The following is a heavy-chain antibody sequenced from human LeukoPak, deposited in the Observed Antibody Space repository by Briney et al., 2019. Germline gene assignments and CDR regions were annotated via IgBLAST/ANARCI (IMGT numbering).Heavy chain of an antibody. CDR1: GFTLSSYC. D-gene: IGHD6-19*01. Sequence: PGVSLRLSCAASGFTLSSYCMNWVRQAPGKGLEWVSYISSSSNTIYYADSVKGRFTISRDNAKNSLYLQMNSLRAEDTAVYYCARDKASSGWYYFDSWGQGTLVTVSS. CDR2: ISSSSNTI. V-gene: IGHV3-48*01. CDR3: ARDKASSGWYYFDS. J-gene: IGHJ4*02.